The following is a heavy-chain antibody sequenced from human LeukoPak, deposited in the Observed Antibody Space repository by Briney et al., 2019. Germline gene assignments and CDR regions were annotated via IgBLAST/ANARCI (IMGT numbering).Heavy chain of an antibody. J-gene: IGHJ4*02. D-gene: IGHD4-17*01. CDR2: ISYSGTP. CDR3: ARDRYGDIEDY. V-gene: IGHV4-30-4*08. Sequence: NPSQTLSLTCNVSGGSINTANYYWTWIRQPPWKGLEWIGYISYSGTPYYNPSLNSRVTISLDTPKNQFSLRLNSVTAADTAMYYCARDRYGDIEDYWGQGTLVTVSS. CDR1: GGSINTANYY.